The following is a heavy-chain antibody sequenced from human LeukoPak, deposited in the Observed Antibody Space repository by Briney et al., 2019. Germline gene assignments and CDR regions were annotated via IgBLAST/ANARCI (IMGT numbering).Heavy chain of an antibody. CDR3: ARVFSYPLRAPFDP. J-gene: IGHJ5*02. CDR2: IFYSGST. Sequence: SETLSLTCTVSGGSISSYYWSLIRQPPGKGLGWIGYIFYSGSTNYNPSLKSRVTISVDTSKNQFSLKLSSVTAADTAVYYCARVFSYPLRAPFDPWGQGTLVTVSS. CDR1: GGSISSYY. V-gene: IGHV4-59*01. D-gene: IGHD3-3*01.